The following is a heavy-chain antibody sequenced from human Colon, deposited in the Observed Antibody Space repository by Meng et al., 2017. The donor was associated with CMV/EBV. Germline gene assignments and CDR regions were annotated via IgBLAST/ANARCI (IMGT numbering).Heavy chain of an antibody. D-gene: IGHD1-26*01. Sequence: GFIFSDHYIDWVRQAPGKGLEWVGRAANKADSYTTEYDASVKGRFNFSRDDSENSVYLQMNSLKSEDTAVYYCTRGYSGIDIYAFDIWGQGTMVTVSS. CDR3: TRGYSGIDIYAFDI. CDR2: AANKADSYTT. V-gene: IGHV3-72*01. CDR1: GFIFSDHY. J-gene: IGHJ3*02.